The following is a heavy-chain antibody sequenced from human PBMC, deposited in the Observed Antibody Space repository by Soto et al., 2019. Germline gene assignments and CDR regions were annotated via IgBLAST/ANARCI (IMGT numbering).Heavy chain of an antibody. CDR2: IYYSGST. CDR1: GGSISSGDYY. V-gene: IGHV4-30-4*01. Sequence: SETLSLTCTVSGGSISSGDYYWSWIRQPPGKGLEWIGYIYYSGSTYYNPSLKSRVTISVDTPKNQFSLKLSSVTAADTAVYYCARATIVLVPAAMVSHWFDPWGQGTLVTVSS. D-gene: IGHD2-2*01. J-gene: IGHJ5*02. CDR3: ARATIVLVPAAMVSHWFDP.